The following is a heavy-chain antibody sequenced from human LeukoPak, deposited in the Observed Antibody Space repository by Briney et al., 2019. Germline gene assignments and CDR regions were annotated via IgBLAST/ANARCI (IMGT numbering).Heavy chain of an antibody. D-gene: IGHD2-21*01. CDR1: GFTVSSNY. J-gene: IGHJ5*02. Sequence: GGSLRLSCAASGFTVSSNYMSWVRQAPGKGLEWVSVIYSGGSTCYADSVKGRFTISRDNSKNTLYLQMNSLRAEDTAVYYCASGEVDFAFDPWGQGTLVTVSS. V-gene: IGHV3-53*01. CDR3: ASGEVDFAFDP. CDR2: IYSGGST.